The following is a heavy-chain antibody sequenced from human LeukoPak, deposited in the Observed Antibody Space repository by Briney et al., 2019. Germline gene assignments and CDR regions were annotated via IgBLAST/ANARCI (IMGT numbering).Heavy chain of an antibody. V-gene: IGHV4-59*01. CDR2: IYYSGST. CDR1: GGSISSYY. Sequence: PETLSLTCTVSGGSISSYYWSWIRQPPGKGLEWIGYIYYSGSTNYNPSLKSRVTISVDTSKNQFSLKLSSVTAADTAVYYCARWNLPSQQVDYWGQGTLVTVSS. CDR3: ARWNLPSQQVDY. J-gene: IGHJ4*02. D-gene: IGHD1-1*01.